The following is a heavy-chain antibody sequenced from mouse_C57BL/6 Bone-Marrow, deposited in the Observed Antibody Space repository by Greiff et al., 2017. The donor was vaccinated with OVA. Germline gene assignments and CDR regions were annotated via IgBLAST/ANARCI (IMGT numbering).Heavy chain of an antibody. V-gene: IGHV5-6*01. CDR3: ARQGTVDY. D-gene: IGHD3-3*01. CDR1: GFTFSSYG. J-gene: IGHJ2*01. Sequence: EVQLVESGGDLVKPGGSLKLSCAASGFTFSSYGMSWVRQTPDKRLEWVATISSGGSYTYYPDSVKGRFTISRDNDKNTLYLKMSSVKAEDAARYYCARQGTVDYWGRGTALTVSS. CDR2: ISSGGSYT.